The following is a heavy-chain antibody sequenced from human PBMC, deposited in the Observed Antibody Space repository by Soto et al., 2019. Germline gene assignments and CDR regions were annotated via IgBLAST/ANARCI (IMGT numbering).Heavy chain of an antibody. CDR1: GFTFSSYA. CDR3: ARGHSIDY. V-gene: IGHV3-30-3*01. J-gene: IGHJ4*02. CDR2: ISYDGSNK. Sequence: PGGSLRLSCAASGFTFSSYAMHWVRQAPGKGLEWVAVISYDGSNKYYADSVEGRFTISRDNARNSLYLQMNSLGAEDTAVYYCARGHSIDYWGQGTLVTVSS. D-gene: IGHD5-18*01.